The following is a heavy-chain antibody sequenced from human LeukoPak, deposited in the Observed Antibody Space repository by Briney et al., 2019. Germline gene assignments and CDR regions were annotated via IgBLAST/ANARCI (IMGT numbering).Heavy chain of an antibody. D-gene: IGHD6-19*01. Sequence: GGSLRLSCAASGFTFSSYSMNWVRQAPGKGLEWVSSISSSSSYIYYADSVKGRFTISRDNAKNSLYLQMNSLSAEDTAVYYCARDTGEGSGVLDLVYWGQGTLVTVSS. CDR1: GFTFSSYS. CDR2: ISSSSSYI. V-gene: IGHV3-21*01. CDR3: ARDTGEGSGVLDLVY. J-gene: IGHJ4*02.